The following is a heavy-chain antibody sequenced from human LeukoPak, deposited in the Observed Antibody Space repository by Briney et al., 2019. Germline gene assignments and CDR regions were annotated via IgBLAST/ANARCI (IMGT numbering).Heavy chain of an antibody. CDR2: IKSKTDGGTT. D-gene: IGHD3-3*01. CDR1: GSTFSNAW. J-gene: IGHJ4*02. V-gene: IGHV3-15*01. CDR3: TTGYYDFWSGYYKN. Sequence: PGGSLRLSCAASGSTFSNAWMSWVRQAPGKGLEWVGRIKSKTDGGTTDYAAPVKGRFTISRDDSKNTLYLQMNSLKTEDTAVYYCTTGYYDFWSGYYKNWGQGTLVTVSS.